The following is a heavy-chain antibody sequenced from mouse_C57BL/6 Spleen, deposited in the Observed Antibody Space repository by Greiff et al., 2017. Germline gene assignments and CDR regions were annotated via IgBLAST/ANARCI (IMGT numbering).Heavy chain of an antibody. D-gene: IGHD4-1*01. CDR1: GFTFSSYA. J-gene: IGHJ2*01. CDR3: TSLWDGY. V-gene: IGHV5-9-1*02. Sequence: EVQGVESGEGLVKPGGSLQLSCAASGFTFSSYAMSWVRQTPEKRLEWVAYISSCGDYIYYADTVKGRFTISRANARNTLYLQMSSLKSEDTAMYYCTSLWDGYWGQGTTLTVSS. CDR2: ISSCGDYI.